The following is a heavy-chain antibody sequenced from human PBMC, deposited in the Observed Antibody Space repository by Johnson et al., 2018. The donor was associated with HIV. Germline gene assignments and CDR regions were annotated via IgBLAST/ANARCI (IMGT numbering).Heavy chain of an antibody. D-gene: IGHD6-6*01. CDR1: GFTFSSYA. J-gene: IGHJ3*02. Sequence: QVQLVESGGGLVQPGGSLRLSCAASGFTFSSYAMHWVRQAPDKGLEWVAVITYDGSNKYYADSVKGRFTISIDNSKNRLYLQMNSLRAEDTAVYYCAKKGGLYSSSGDEFHIWGQGTMVTVSS. CDR3: AKKGGLYSSSGDEFHI. CDR2: ITYDGSNK. V-gene: IGHV3-30*18.